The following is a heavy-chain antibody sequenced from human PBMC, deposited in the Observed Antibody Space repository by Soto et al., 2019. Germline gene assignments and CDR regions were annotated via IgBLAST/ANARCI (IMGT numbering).Heavy chain of an antibody. CDR3: VKERADFVTVPHATSGMDV. CDR2: LSYDGNHD. D-gene: IGHD2-15*01. Sequence: SLRLSCTASGFTFNKFGMHWVRQTPGKGLEGVAPLSYDGNHDFYADSVTGRLIISRDNSKNTLYLQVNTLTVDDTAVYYCVKERADFVTVPHATSGMDVWRPGTTVTVSS. CDR1: GFTFNKFG. V-gene: IGHV3-30*18. J-gene: IGHJ6*02.